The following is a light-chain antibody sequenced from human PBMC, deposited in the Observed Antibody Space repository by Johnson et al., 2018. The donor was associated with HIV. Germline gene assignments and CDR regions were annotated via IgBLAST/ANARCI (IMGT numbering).Light chain of an antibody. CDR1: NSNIGNNY. CDR3: GTWVSRLSAGLPYV. Sequence: QSVLTQPPSVSAAPGQKVTISCSEINSNIGNNYVSWYQQLPGTAPKLLIYDNNKRPSGIPDRFSGSKSGTSATLRITGLQTGDEADYYCGTWVSRLSAGLPYVFGTGTKVTVL. J-gene: IGLJ1*01. CDR2: DNN. V-gene: IGLV1-51*01.